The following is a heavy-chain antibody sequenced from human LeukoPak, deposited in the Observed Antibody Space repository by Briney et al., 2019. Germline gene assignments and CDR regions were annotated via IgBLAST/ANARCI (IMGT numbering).Heavy chain of an antibody. CDR1: GFTFSSYA. CDR2: ISGNGGST. J-gene: IGHJ6*02. D-gene: IGHD3-9*01. V-gene: IGHV3-23*01. CDR3: AKGLTYYYYNMDV. Sequence: GGSLRLSCAASGFTFSSYAMSWVRQAPGKGLDWVSAISGNGGSTYYVDSVKGRFTISRDNSKNTLYLQMNSLRAEDTAVYYCAKGLTYYYYNMDVWGQGTTVTVSS.